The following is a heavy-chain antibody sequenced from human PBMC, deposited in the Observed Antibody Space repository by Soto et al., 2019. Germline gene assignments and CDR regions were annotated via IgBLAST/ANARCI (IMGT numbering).Heavy chain of an antibody. Sequence: SGPTLVNPTQTLTLTCTFSGFSLSTSGMRVSWIRQPPGKALEWLARIDWDDDKVYSTSLKTRLTISKDTSKNQVVLTMTNMDPVDTATYYCARTEIKDILTGPLGMDVWGQGTTVTVSS. V-gene: IGHV2-70*04. D-gene: IGHD3-9*01. J-gene: IGHJ6*02. CDR2: IDWDDDK. CDR1: GFSLSTSGMR. CDR3: ARTEIKDILTGPLGMDV.